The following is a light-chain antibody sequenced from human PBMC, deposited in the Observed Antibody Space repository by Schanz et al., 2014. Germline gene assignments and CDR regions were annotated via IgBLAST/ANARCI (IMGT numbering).Light chain of an antibody. Sequence: QSVLTQPPSVSGAPGQRVTISCTGSSSNIGAGYDVHWYQQLPGTAPKLLIFRNNQRPSGVPDRFSGSKSGTSASLAISGLQSDDEADYYCSTWDDILNGQGVFGGGTKLTVL. CDR1: SSNIGAGYD. V-gene: IGLV1-44*01. CDR3: STWDDILNGQGV. J-gene: IGLJ3*02. CDR2: RNN.